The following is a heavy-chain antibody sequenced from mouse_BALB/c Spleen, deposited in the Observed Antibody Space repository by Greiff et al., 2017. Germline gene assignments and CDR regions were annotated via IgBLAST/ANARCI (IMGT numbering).Heavy chain of an antibody. CDR3: ARTGDYAWFAY. Sequence: QVQLQQPGAELVKPGASVKMSCKASGYTFTSYNMHWVKQTPGQGLEWIGAIYPGNGDTSYNQKFKGKATLTADKSSSTAYMQLSSLTSEDSAVYYCARTGDYAWFAYWGQGTLVTVSA. CDR2: IYPGNGDT. CDR1: GYTFTSYN. J-gene: IGHJ3*01. D-gene: IGHD2-4*01. V-gene: IGHV1-12*01.